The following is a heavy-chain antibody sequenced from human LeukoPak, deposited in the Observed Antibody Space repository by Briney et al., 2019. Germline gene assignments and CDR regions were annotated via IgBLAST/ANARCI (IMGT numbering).Heavy chain of an antibody. CDR3: AGYSGYDPDAFHI. D-gene: IGHD5-12*01. J-gene: IGHJ3*02. CDR2: ISSSGST. CDR1: GDSISSGDYY. Sequence: PSETLSLTCTVSGDSISSGDYYWSWIRQPAGKGLEWIGRISSSGSTNYNPSLKSRVTISVDTSKNQFSLKLSSVTAADTAVYYCAGYSGYDPDAFHIWGQGTMVTVPS. V-gene: IGHV4-61*02.